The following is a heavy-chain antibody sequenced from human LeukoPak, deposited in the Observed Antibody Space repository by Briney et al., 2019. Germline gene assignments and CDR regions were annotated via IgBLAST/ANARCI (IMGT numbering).Heavy chain of an antibody. CDR1: GDSISSYY. CDR3: ARGGVGATSFNFEY. Sequence: SETLSLTCAVSGDSISSYYWNWIRLPPGKGLEWIGHMYDSGSTNYNPSLKSRITISVDTPKNQFSLRLSSVTAADTAVYYCARGGVGATSFNFEYWGQGTLVTVSS. V-gene: IGHV4-59*01. D-gene: IGHD1-26*01. J-gene: IGHJ4*02. CDR2: MYDSGST.